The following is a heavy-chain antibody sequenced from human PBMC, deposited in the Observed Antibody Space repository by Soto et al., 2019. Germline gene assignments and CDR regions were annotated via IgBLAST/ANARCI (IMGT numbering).Heavy chain of an antibody. V-gene: IGHV4-59*01. Sequence: XETLSLTCTVAGRPITGDHWGWIRQPPGKALDYIGHIYYTGSTRYNPSLTSRVTISLDTSREQFSLKLTSVTAADTAVYYCARGRHCTSTSCFGFPSIWFDHWGHGTLVTVSS. CDR3: ARGRHCTSTSCFGFPSIWFDH. CDR1: GRPITGDH. J-gene: IGHJ5*02. CDR2: IYYTGST. D-gene: IGHD2-2*01.